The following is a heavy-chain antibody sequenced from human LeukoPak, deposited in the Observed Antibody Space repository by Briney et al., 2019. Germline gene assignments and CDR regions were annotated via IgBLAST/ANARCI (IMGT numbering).Heavy chain of an antibody. CDR2: IMQDGGEK. CDR1: GFTFSNYW. D-gene: IGHD1-26*01. J-gene: IGHJ1*01. CDR3: ARGGKHYFQH. V-gene: IGHV3-7*01. Sequence: GGSLRLSCAASGFTFSNYWMSWVRQAPVKGLEWVANIMQDGGEKNYVASVKGRFTISRDNARNSLYLQMNSLRAEDTAVYYCARGGKHYFQHWGQGTLVTVSS.